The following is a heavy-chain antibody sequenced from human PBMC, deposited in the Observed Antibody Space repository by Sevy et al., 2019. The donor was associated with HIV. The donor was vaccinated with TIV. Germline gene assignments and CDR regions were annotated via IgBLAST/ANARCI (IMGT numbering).Heavy chain of an antibody. V-gene: IGHV3-21*01. CDR2: ISSSSSYI. Sequence: GGSLRLSCAASGFTFSSYSMNWVRQAPGKGLEWVSSISSSSSYIYYADSVKGRFTISRDNAKNSLYLQMNSLRAEVTAVYYCARASCCYYYYYYMDVWGKGTTVTVSS. CDR1: GFTFSSYS. J-gene: IGHJ6*03. D-gene: IGHD2-2*01. CDR3: ARASCCYYYYYYMDV.